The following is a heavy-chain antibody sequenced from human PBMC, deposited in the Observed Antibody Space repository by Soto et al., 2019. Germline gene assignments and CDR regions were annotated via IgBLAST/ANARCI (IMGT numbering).Heavy chain of an antibody. CDR2: IYYSGST. Sequence: SETLSLTCTVSGGSISSGGYYWSWIRQHPGKGLEWIGYIYYSGSTYYNPSLKSRVTISVDTSKNQFPLKLSSVTAADTAVYYCAREGPMRYYYYYGMDVWGQGTTVTVSS. CDR3: AREGPMRYYYYYGMDV. V-gene: IGHV4-31*03. CDR1: GGSISSGGYY. J-gene: IGHJ6*02.